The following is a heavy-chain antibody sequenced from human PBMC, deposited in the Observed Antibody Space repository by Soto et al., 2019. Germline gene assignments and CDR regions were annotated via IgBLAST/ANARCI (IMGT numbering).Heavy chain of an antibody. J-gene: IGHJ6*03. Sequence: QVQLVQSGAELKKPGSSVKVSCEASGGSFTSYSFTWVRQAPGQGLEWMGRIIPIQGKANYALKFQDRVTSTADRSTRTVSMELTSLRPEDTAVYFCAKSLLFVDHGYMDVWGKGTTVTVSS. CDR2: IIPIQGKA. D-gene: IGHD2-21*01. V-gene: IGHV1-69*02. CDR1: GGSFTSYS. CDR3: AKSLLFVDHGYMDV.